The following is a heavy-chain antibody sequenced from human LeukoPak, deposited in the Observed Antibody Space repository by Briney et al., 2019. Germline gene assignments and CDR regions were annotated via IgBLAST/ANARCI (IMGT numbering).Heavy chain of an antibody. CDR1: GFTFSSYG. CDR2: IRSDGSNK. J-gene: IGHJ4*02. CDR3: ARKRATGTLDY. D-gene: IGHD1-1*01. Sequence: GGSLRLSCAASGFTFSSYGLHWVRQAPGKGLEWVAFIRSDGSNKYYADYVKGQFTISRDNSKDTLYLQMNSLRVEDTAIYYCARKRATGTLDYWGQGTLLTVSS. V-gene: IGHV3-30*02.